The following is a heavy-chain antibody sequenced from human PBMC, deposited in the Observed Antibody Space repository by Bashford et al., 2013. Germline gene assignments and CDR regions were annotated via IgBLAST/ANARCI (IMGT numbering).Heavy chain of an antibody. V-gene: IGHV5-51*01. J-gene: IGHJ6*02. CDR1: GYNFANVL. D-gene: IGHD2-2*01. CDR2: IFPDDSNT. CDR3: GRHGLRGCSGSSCYLSYFYYGMDV. Sequence: GESLKISCAASGYNFANVLDRLGAPDARKRPGMDGIIFPDDSNTRYSPSFQGQVIFSVDKSTSTAYLQWSSLKASDTAVYYCGRHGLRGCSGSSCYLSYFYYGMDVWGQGTTVTVSS.